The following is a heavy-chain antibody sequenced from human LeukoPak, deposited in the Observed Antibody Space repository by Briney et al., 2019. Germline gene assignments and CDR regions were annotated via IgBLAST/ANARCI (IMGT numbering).Heavy chain of an antibody. Sequence: PGRSLRLSCAASGFTFSSYAMHWVRQAPGKGLEWVAVIWYDGSNKYYADSVKGRFTISRDNSKNTLYLQMNSLRAEDTAVYYCARDQVDIVATIWGDLDYWGQGTLVTVSS. J-gene: IGHJ4*02. V-gene: IGHV3-33*08. CDR1: GFTFSSYA. D-gene: IGHD5-12*01. CDR2: IWYDGSNK. CDR3: ARDQVDIVATIWGDLDY.